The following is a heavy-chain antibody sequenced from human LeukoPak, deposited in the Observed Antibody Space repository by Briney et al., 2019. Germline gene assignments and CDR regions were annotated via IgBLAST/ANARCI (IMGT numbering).Heavy chain of an antibody. CDR3: AAVRVYDFWSGYYDY. J-gene: IGHJ4*02. V-gene: IGHV1-2*02. CDR1: GYTFTGYY. CDR2: INPNSGGT. Sequence: ASVKVSCKASGYTFTGYYIHWVRQAPGQGLEWMGWINPNSGGTNYAQKFQGRVTMTRDTSISTAYMELSRLRSDDTAVYYCAAVRVYDFWSGYYDYWGQGTLVTVSS. D-gene: IGHD3-3*01.